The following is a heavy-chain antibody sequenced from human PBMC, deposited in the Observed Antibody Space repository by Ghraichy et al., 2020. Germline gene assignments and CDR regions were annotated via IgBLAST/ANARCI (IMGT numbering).Heavy chain of an antibody. J-gene: IGHJ6*02. CDR1: GFTFSSYD. V-gene: IGHV3-23*01. D-gene: IGHD6-6*01. Sequence: GGSLRLSCTASGFTFSSYDMNWVRQAPGKGLDWVSHISDNGGTEHYAESVTGRFIISGDNSKNTVYLQMDRVRDEDTAVYYCAKTIAARPGRGYYGLDVWGLGTTVTVSS. CDR2: ISDNGGTE. CDR3: AKTIAARPGRGYYGLDV.